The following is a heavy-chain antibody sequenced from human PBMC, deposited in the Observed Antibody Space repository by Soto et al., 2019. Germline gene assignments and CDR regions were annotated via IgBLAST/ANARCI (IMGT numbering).Heavy chain of an antibody. CDR3: ARGVTRYYFDY. CDR1: GFTFSSYG. J-gene: IGHJ4*02. D-gene: IGHD3-10*01. Sequence: QVQLVESGGGVVQPGRSLRLSCAASGFTFSSYGMHWVRQAPGKGLEWVAVIWYDGSNKYYADSVKGRFTISRDNSKNTLYLQMNSLRAEDTAVYYCARGVTRYYFDYWGQGTLVTVSS. V-gene: IGHV3-33*01. CDR2: IWYDGSNK.